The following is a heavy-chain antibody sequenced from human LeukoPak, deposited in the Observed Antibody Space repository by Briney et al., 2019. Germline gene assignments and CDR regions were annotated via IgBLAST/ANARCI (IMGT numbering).Heavy chain of an antibody. V-gene: IGHV3-74*01. CDR1: GIAFSNHW. CDR2: INNDGSYA. J-gene: IGHJ5*02. CDR3: ARDRPHNWFDP. Sequence: GGSLRLSCAASGIAFSNHWMHWVRQAPGKGLEWVSWINNDGSYAVYADSVRARFTISRDNAKNTLYLQMNSLRHEDTAVYYCARDRPHNWFDPWGQGTLVTVSS.